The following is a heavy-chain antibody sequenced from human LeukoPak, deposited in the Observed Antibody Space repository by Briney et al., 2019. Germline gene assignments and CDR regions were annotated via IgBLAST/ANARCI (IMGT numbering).Heavy chain of an antibody. CDR1: GGSISSGGYS. V-gene: IGHV4-30-2*01. CDR3: ARGTNWFDP. J-gene: IGHJ5*02. Sequence: SETLSLTCAVSGGSISSGGYSWSWIRQPPGKGLEWIGYIYHSGSTYYNPSLKSRVTISVDRSKNQFSLKLSSVTAADTAVYYCARGTNWFDPWGQGTLVTVSS. CDR2: IYHSGST.